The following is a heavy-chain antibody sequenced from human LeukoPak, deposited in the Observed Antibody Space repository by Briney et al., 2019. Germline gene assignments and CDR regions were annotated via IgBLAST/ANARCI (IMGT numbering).Heavy chain of an antibody. J-gene: IGHJ3*02. V-gene: IGHV4-4*07. Sequence: SETLSLTCNVSGASISSYYWSWIRQPAGKGLEWIGRIYTSANTNYSPSFKSRATISIDRSKNQFSLNLPSVTAADTAVYYCARDRIWNDAGHDPFDIWRQETMVSVSS. D-gene: IGHD1-1*01. CDR3: ARDRIWNDAGHDPFDI. CDR1: GASISSYY. CDR2: IYTSANT.